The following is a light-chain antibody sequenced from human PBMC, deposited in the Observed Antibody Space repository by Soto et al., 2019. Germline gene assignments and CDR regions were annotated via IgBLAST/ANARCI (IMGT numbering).Light chain of an antibody. Sequence: DIQMTQSPSALSASVGDRVTITCRARQSISSWLAWYQQKPGRSPKLLIYKASSLASGVSSRFSGSGSGTAFTLTISSLQPDDFATYYCQQYNSYSRTFGQGTKLDIK. CDR2: KAS. V-gene: IGKV1-5*03. J-gene: IGKJ2*01. CDR1: QSISSW. CDR3: QQYNSYSRT.